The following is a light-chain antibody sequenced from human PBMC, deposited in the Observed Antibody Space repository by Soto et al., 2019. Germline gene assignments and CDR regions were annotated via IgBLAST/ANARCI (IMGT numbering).Light chain of an antibody. CDR2: EVT. Sequence: QSALTQPASVSGSPGQSITISCTGTSSDVGGHNYVSWYQQHPGKAPKNMIYEVTKRPSGVPDRFSGSRSGNTASLTVSGLQGEDEADYYCSSYAGSNNYVFGTGTKLTVL. CDR3: SSYAGSNNYV. V-gene: IGLV2-8*01. J-gene: IGLJ1*01. CDR1: SSDVGGHNY.